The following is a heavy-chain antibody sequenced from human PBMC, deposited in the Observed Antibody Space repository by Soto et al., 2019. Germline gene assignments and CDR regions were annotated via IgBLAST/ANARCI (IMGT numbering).Heavy chain of an antibody. J-gene: IGHJ5*02. CDR1: GYAFTTSA. Sequence: QIHLVQSGAEVRKPGASVRISCQASGYAFTTSAIHWVRQAPGQSLEWMGGINPATGDTKYSQNVRGRVTFALDTSATTAYMDLTSLASHDTAVYFCARAAGRSKLLPYFFDPWGQGTLVTVSS. CDR3: ARAAGRSKLLPYFFDP. CDR2: INPATGDT. V-gene: IGHV1-3*01. D-gene: IGHD6-13*01.